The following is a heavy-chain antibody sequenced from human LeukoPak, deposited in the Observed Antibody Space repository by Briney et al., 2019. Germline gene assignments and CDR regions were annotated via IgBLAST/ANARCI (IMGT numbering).Heavy chain of an antibody. CDR1: GYTFTSYD. CDR2: MNPNSGNT. CDR3: ARAPREGYYDILTGYDWFDP. Sequence: GASVKVSCKASGYTFTSYDINWVRQATGQGLEWMGWMNPNSGNTGYAQKFQGRVTITRNTSISTAYMELSSLRSEDTAVYYCARAPREGYYDILTGYDWFDPWRQGTLVTVSS. V-gene: IGHV1-8*03. J-gene: IGHJ5*02. D-gene: IGHD3-9*01.